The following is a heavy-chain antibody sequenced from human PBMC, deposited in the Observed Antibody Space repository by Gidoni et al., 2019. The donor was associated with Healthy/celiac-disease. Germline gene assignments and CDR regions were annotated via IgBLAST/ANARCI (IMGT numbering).Heavy chain of an antibody. J-gene: IGHJ4*02. CDR1: GFTFSSYA. CDR3: AKDQLTVTILEYYFDY. Sequence: EVQLLESGGGLVQPGGSLRLSCAASGFTFSSYAMSWVRQAPGKGLEWVSAISGSGGSTYYADSVKGRFTISRDNSKNTLYLQMNSLRAEDTAVYYCAKDQLTVTILEYYFDYWGQGTLVTVSS. CDR2: ISGSGGST. V-gene: IGHV3-23*01. D-gene: IGHD4-17*01.